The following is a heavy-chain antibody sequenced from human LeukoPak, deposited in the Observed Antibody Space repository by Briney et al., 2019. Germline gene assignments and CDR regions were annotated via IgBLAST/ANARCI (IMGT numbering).Heavy chain of an antibody. V-gene: IGHV3-66*04. Sequence: GGSLRLSCATSGFTVSSNYMSWVRQAPGKGLEWVSVIYSGGSTYYADSVKGRFTISRDNSKNTLYLQMNSLRAEDTAVYYCARHNWGSGGYYYYGMDVWGQGTTVTVSS. D-gene: IGHD7-27*01. CDR2: IYSGGST. CDR1: GFTVSSNY. CDR3: ARHNWGSGGYYYYGMDV. J-gene: IGHJ6*02.